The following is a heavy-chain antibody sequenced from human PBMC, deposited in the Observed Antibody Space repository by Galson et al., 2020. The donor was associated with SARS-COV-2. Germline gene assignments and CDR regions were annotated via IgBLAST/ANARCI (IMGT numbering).Heavy chain of an antibody. CDR2: IGGSSDVI. CDR1: GFTFSTSY. V-gene: IGHV3-48*02. J-gene: IGHJ4*02. D-gene: IGHD6-19*01. CDR3: AGWYIRF. Sequence: GGSLRLSCAASGFTFSTSYMSWVRQAPGKGREWLSYIGGSSDVIKYADSVKGRFTISRDNAKNLLYLQMNSLRDEDTAVYYCAGWYIRFWGQGTLVTVSS.